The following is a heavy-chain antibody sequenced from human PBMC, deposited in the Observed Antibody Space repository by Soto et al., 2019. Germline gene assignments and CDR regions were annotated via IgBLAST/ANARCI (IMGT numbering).Heavy chain of an antibody. V-gene: IGHV3-30*18. Sequence: QVQLVESGGGVVQPGRSLRLSCAASGFTFSTYVMHWVRQAPGKGLEWVAVISYDGNNKYYADSVKGRFTISRDNSKNTLYLQMSSLRAEDTAVYYCAKAVYNWNDGFFDYWGQGTLVTVSS. D-gene: IGHD1-1*01. CDR2: ISYDGNNK. CDR3: AKAVYNWNDGFFDY. CDR1: GFTFSTYV. J-gene: IGHJ4*02.